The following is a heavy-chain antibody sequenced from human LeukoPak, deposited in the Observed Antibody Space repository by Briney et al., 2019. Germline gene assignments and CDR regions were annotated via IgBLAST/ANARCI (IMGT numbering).Heavy chain of an antibody. V-gene: IGHV3-43*02. CDR2: ISRDGGTT. D-gene: IGHD3-10*01. Sequence: GGSLRLSCATSGFTFDHYAFYWVRQVPGKGLEWVSLISRDGGTTSYGDSVKGRFTISRDNRKNSLYMQMNSLKTEDSALYYCTKEFSGSYENWGQGTLVTVSS. J-gene: IGHJ4*02. CDR1: GFTFDHYA. CDR3: TKEFSGSYEN.